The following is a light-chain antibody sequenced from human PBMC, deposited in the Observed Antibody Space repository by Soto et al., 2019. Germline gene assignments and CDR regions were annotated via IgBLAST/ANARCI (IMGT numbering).Light chain of an antibody. CDR3: QQYNNWPPIT. J-gene: IGKJ5*01. Sequence: EILMTQSPATLSVSPGARATLSCRASQSVDSNLAWYQQKPGQAPRLLIYGASTRATGISARFSGSGSGTEFTLTISSLQSEDFGVYYCQQYNNWPPITFGQGTRLEIK. V-gene: IGKV3-15*01. CDR2: GAS. CDR1: QSVDSN.